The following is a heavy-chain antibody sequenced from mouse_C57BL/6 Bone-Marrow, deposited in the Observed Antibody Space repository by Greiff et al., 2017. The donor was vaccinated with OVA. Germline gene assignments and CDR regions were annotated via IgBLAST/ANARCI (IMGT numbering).Heavy chain of an antibody. CDR2: ISYDGSN. CDR1: GYSITSGYY. V-gene: IGHV3-6*01. J-gene: IGHJ2*01. D-gene: IGHD3-1*01. CDR3: ARESGTGTGY. Sequence: DVQLQESGPGLVKPSQSLSLTCSVTGYSITSGYYWNWIRQFPGNQLEWMGYISYDGSNNYNPSLKNRISITRDTSKNQFFLKLNSVTTEDTATYYCARESGTGTGYWGQGTTLTVSS.